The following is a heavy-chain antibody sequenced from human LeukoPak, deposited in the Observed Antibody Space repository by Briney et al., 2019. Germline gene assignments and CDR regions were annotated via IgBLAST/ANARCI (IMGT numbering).Heavy chain of an antibody. Sequence: SETLSLTCTVSGGSISSYYWSWIRQPAGKGLEWIGRIYTSGSTNYNPSLKSRVTMSVDTSKNQFSLKLSSVTAADTAVYYCARDSGYSGYDYTAEAGTWWFDPWGQGTLVTVSS. V-gene: IGHV4-4*07. D-gene: IGHD5-12*01. J-gene: IGHJ5*02. CDR2: IYTSGST. CDR1: GGSISSYY. CDR3: ARDSGYSGYDYTAEAGTWWFDP.